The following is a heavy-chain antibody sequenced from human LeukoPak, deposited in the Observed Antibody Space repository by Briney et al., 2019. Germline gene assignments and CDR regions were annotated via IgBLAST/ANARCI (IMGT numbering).Heavy chain of an antibody. V-gene: IGHV3-23*01. J-gene: IGHJ5*02. CDR2: ISGSGGST. CDR3: AKGATSGWLLYWFDP. D-gene: IGHD6-19*01. Sequence: GGSLRLSCAVSGLTFSTYATSYAMTWVRQAPGKGLEWVSGISGSGGSTYYAESVKGRFTISRDNFKNTLYLQMNSLRDDDTAIYYCAKGATSGWLLYWFDPWGQGTLVTVSS. CDR1: GLTFSTYATSYA.